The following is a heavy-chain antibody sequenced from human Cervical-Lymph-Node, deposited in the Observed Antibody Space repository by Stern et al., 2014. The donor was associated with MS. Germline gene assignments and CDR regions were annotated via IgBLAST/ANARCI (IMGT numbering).Heavy chain of an antibody. Sequence: QVTLRESGPTLVQPTQTLTLTCTFSGFSLNTLGVGVGWIRQPPGKALEWLVLIYWDDDKRYSPARRNTISITKDNSTNHVDLTMANRNPVDTATYLGAHVLLSLGRGGHWFDPWGQGTLVTVSS. CDR1: GFSLNTLGVG. J-gene: IGHJ5*02. CDR2: IYWDDDK. CDR3: AHVLLSLGRGGHWFDP. D-gene: IGHD3-10*01. V-gene: IGHV2-5*02.